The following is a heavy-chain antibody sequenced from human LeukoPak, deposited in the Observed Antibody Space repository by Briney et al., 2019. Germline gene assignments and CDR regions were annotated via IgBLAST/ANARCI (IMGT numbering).Heavy chain of an antibody. J-gene: IGHJ4*02. CDR2: IKEDGSEK. D-gene: IGHD3-22*01. CDR1: RFTFSNYW. Sequence: GGSLRLSCAASRFTFSNYWMSWVRQAPGKGLEWVANIKEDGSEKNYVDSVKGRFTISRDNAMNSLYLQMTSLRAEDTAVYYCARDRRYYYDTSGGFDRWGQGTLVTVSS. V-gene: IGHV3-7*01. CDR3: ARDRRYYYDTSGGFDR.